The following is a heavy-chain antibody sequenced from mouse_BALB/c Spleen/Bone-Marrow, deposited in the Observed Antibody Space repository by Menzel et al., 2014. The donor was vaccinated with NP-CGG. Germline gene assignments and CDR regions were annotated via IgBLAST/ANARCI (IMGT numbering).Heavy chain of an antibody. J-gene: IGHJ4*01. V-gene: IGHV14-3*02. CDR2: IDPANGNT. CDR1: GFNIKDTY. CDR3: ARPIFL. Sequence: EVQVVESGAELVKPGASVKLSCTASGFNIKDTYMHWVKQRPEQGLEWIGRIDPANGNTKYDPKFQGKATITADTSSNTAYLQLRSLKSQDTAVYYCARPIFLWGQGTSVTVSS.